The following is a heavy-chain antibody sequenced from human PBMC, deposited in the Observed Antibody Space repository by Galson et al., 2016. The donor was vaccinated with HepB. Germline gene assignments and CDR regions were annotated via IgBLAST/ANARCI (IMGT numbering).Heavy chain of an antibody. D-gene: IGHD3-10*01. CDR3: ANDQKPRGFDY. CDR2: ISSSSATL. V-gene: IGHV3-11*01. Sequence: SLRLSCAASGMTFSDSYMSWIRQPPGRWLEWVSYISSSSATLSYADSVRGRFTIPRDNRRSLLFLEMNSLRAEDTALYYCANDQKPRGFDYWGQGTLVTVSS. CDR1: GMTFSDSY. J-gene: IGHJ4*02.